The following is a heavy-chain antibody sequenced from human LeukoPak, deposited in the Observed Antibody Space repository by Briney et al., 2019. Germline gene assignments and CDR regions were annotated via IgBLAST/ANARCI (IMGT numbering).Heavy chain of an antibody. D-gene: IGHD3-10*01. J-gene: IGHJ4*02. CDR2: IKQDGTEK. CDR1: GFTFSTFW. Sequence: PGGSLRLSCAASGFTFSTFWMNWVRQAPGKGLEWVANIKQDGTEKHYLDSVKGRFTISRDNAKNSLYLQMDSLRAEDTAVYYCASYSSSRGDIECWGQGTLVTVSS. CDR3: ASYSSSRGDIEC. V-gene: IGHV3-7*02.